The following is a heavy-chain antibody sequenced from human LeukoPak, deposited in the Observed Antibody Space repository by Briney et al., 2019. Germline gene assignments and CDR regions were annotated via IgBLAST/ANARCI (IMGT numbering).Heavy chain of an antibody. Sequence: ASVKVSCKASGYTFTTYDINWGRQATGQGLEWMGWLSPNSGQTAYAQKFQGRVTMTRDISISTFYLELSSLTSEDTAVYYCTRGNVVAGDYWGQGTLVTVSS. V-gene: IGHV1-8*01. CDR1: GYTFTTYD. J-gene: IGHJ4*02. CDR2: LSPNSGQT. CDR3: TRGNVVAGDY. D-gene: IGHD6-19*01.